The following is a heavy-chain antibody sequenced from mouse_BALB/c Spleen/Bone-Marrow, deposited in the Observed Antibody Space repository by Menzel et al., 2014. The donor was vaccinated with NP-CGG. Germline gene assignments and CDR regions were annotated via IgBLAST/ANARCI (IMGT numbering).Heavy chain of an antibody. D-gene: IGHD2-5*01. CDR2: IYPGDGDT. V-gene: IGHV1-87*01. CDR1: GYTFTSYW. Sequence: QVQLQQSGAELARPGASEKLSCKASGYTFTSYWMQWVKQRPGQGLEWIGAIYPGDGDTRYTQKFKGKATLTADKSSSTAYMQLSSLASEDSAVYYCAYSTPFAYWGQGTLVTVSA. J-gene: IGHJ3*01. CDR3: AYSTPFAY.